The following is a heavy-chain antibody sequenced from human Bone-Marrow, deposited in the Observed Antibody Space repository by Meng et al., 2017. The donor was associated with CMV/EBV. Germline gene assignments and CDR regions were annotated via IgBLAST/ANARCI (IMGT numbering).Heavy chain of an antibody. V-gene: IGHV3-30*02. CDR3: AKAAFGAVIIPWFDP. D-gene: IGHD3-3*01. CDR1: AFIFGNYG. J-gene: IGHJ5*02. Sequence: AFIFGNYGMHWVRQAPGKGLEWVAFIRYDGSNEYYADSVKGRFTISRDNSKNTLYLQMNSLTTEDTAMYYCAKAAFGAVIIPWFDPWGQGTLVTVSS. CDR2: IRYDGSNE.